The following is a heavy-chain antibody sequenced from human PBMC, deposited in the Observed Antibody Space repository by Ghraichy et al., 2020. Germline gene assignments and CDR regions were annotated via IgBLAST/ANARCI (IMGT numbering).Heavy chain of an antibody. CDR3: AKTRGGSGKTKPYYFDY. D-gene: IGHD3-10*01. Sequence: GGSLRLSCAASGFTFSSYGMHWVRQAPGKGLEWVAVISYDGSNKYYADSVKGRFTISRDNSKNTLYLQMNSLRAEDTAVYYCAKTRGGSGKTKPYYFDYWGQGTLVTVSS. CDR2: ISYDGSNK. J-gene: IGHJ4*02. CDR1: GFTFSSYG. V-gene: IGHV3-30*18.